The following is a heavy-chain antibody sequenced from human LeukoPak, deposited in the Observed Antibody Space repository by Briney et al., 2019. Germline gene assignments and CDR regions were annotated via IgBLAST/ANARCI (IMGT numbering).Heavy chain of an antibody. V-gene: IGHV1-2*02. Sequence: ASVKVSCKSSGYTFTGYYMHWVRQAPGQGLEWMGWINPNSGGTNYAQKFQGRVTMTRDTAISTAYMELRRMRSADTAVYYSARGYDPPPYYYYYGMDVWGQGTTVTVSS. CDR1: GYTFTGYY. D-gene: IGHD3-3*01. J-gene: IGHJ6*02. CDR2: INPNSGGT. CDR3: ARGYDPPPYYYYYGMDV.